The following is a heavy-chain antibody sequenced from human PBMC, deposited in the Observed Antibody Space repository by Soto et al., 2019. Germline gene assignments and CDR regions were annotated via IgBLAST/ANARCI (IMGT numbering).Heavy chain of an antibody. J-gene: IGHJ4*02. CDR3: ARGVIH. D-gene: IGHD2-21*01. CDR1: GGSISNYY. Sequence: SETLSLTCTVSGGSISNYYWNWIRQTPGKGLEWIGYIDYSGSTYYNPSLKSRVTISVDTSKNQFSLKLSSVTAADTAVYYCARGVIHWGQGTLVTVSS. CDR2: IDYSGST. V-gene: IGHV4-59*12.